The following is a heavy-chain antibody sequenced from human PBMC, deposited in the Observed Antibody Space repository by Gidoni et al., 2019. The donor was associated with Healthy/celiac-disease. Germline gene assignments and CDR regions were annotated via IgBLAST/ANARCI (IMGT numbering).Heavy chain of an antibody. CDR1: GGSISSSSYY. J-gene: IGHJ4*02. CDR2: IYESGRP. CDR3: ARSQWLEYYFDY. Sequence: QLQLQESGPGLVKPSATLSLTCTVSGGSISSSSYYWGWIRQPPGKGLEWIGSIYESGRPYYNPSLKSRVTISVDTSKNQFSLKLSSVTAADTAVYYCARSQWLEYYFDYWGQGTLVTVSS. V-gene: IGHV4-39*07. D-gene: IGHD6-19*01.